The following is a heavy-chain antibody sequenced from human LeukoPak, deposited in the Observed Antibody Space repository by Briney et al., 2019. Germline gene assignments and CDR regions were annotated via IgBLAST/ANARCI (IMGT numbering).Heavy chain of an antibody. CDR1: GFTFISYW. CDR2: INSDGRST. Sequence: PGGSLRLSCAASGFTFISYWMHWVRPAPGKGLVWVSRINSDGRSTSYADSVKGRFTISIDNAKNTLYLQMNSLRAEDTAVYYCASPTEGYWGQGTLVTVSS. V-gene: IGHV3-74*01. CDR3: ASPTEGY. J-gene: IGHJ4*02.